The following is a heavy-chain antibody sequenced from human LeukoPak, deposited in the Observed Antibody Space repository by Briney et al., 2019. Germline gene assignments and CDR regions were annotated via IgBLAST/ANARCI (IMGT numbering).Heavy chain of an antibody. CDR2: ISGSGGRT. Sequence: PGGSLRLSCAASGFTFSTYAMTWVRQAPGKGLEWVSAISGSGGRTYYADSVRGRFTISRDNPKNTPSLQMNSLRPEDTATYYCAKVRLRTVLRFLEWLSPSLDYWGQGTLVTVSS. J-gene: IGHJ4*02. D-gene: IGHD3-3*01. CDR1: GFTFSTYA. CDR3: AKVRLRTVLRFLEWLSPSLDY. V-gene: IGHV3-23*01.